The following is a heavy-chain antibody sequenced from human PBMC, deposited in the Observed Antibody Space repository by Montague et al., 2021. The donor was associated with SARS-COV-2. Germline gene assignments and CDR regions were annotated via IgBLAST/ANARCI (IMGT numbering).Heavy chain of an antibody. Sequence: CAISGDSVSSHSATWNWVGQSPSRGLEWLGRTYYRSKWYNDYAVSVRGRVTINPDTSKNQFSLQLNSVTPEDTAIYYCTSGREGNYNVMDVWGQGTTVTVSS. J-gene: IGHJ6*02. CDR2: TYYRSKWYN. CDR3: TSGREGNYNVMDV. V-gene: IGHV6-1*01. D-gene: IGHD1-1*01. CDR1: GDSVSSHSAT.